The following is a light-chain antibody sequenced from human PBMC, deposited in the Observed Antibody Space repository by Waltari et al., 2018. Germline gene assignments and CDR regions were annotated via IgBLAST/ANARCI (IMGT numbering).Light chain of an antibody. Sequence: SYELTQPLSVSVALGQTARITCEGDNIRSKNVHWYQQKLGQAPVLVLYRDAKRPSGIPERFSGSNSGKTATLTISRAQAGHEADYYCQVWDSNTVVFGGGTKLTVL. CDR1: NIRSKN. V-gene: IGLV3-9*01. J-gene: IGLJ3*02. CDR3: QVWDSNTVV. CDR2: RDA.